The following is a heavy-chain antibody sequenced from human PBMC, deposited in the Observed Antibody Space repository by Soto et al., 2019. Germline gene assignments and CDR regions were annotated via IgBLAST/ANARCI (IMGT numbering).Heavy chain of an antibody. Sequence: SVKVSCKASGGTFSSYAIGWVRQAPGQGLEWMGGIIPIFGTANYAQKFQGRVTITADESTSTAYMELSSLRSEDTAVYYCARSLRYYDFWSGPYYYYGMDVWGQGTTVTVSS. J-gene: IGHJ6*02. CDR2: IIPIFGTA. CDR3: ARSLRYYDFWSGPYYYYGMDV. D-gene: IGHD3-3*01. V-gene: IGHV1-69*13. CDR1: GGTFSSYA.